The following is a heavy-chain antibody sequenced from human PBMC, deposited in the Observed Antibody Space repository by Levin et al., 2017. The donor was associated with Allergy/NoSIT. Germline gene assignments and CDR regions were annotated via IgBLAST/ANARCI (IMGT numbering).Heavy chain of an antibody. Sequence: ASVKVSCAASGFTFSTYAMTWVRLAPGKGLEWVSSISGSGGRTYYADSVKGRFTISRDISKNTVFLQMTRLRAEDTAVYYCAKDPVHDFGQYFDYWGQGTLVTVSS. CDR1: GFTFSTYA. V-gene: IGHV3-23*01. CDR3: AKDPVHDFGQYFDY. CDR2: ISGSGGRT. D-gene: IGHD4-17*01. J-gene: IGHJ4*02.